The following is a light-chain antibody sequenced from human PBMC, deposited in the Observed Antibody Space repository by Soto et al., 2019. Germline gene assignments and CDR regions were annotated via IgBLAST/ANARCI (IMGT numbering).Light chain of an antibody. J-gene: IGKJ1*01. Sequence: DIQMTQSPSSLSASVGDRVTITCRASQSIRTSLNWYQQKPGEAPKILIYAASILQSGVPSRFSGSGSGTYFTLTISSLQPEDFAAYYCQQIYSTPRTFGQGTKVDIK. CDR2: AAS. V-gene: IGKV1-39*01. CDR3: QQIYSTPRT. CDR1: QSIRTS.